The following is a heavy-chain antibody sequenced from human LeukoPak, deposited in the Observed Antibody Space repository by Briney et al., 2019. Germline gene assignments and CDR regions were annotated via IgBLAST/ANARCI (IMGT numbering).Heavy chain of an antibody. D-gene: IGHD6-19*01. J-gene: IGHJ4*02. Sequence: PGGSLRLSCAASGFTFSSYWMSWVRQAPGKGLEWVANIKQDGSEKYYVDSVKGRFTISRDDAKNSLYLQMNSLRAEDTAVYYCAREAGYSSGWDFDYWGQGTLVTVSS. CDR3: AREAGYSSGWDFDY. V-gene: IGHV3-7*01. CDR1: GFTFSSYW. CDR2: IKQDGSEK.